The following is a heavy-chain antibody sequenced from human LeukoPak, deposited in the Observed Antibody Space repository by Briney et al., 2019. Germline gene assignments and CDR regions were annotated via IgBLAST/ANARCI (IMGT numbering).Heavy chain of an antibody. CDR3: AKIPQVSTTSVPNFDY. D-gene: IGHD2/OR15-2a*01. V-gene: IGHV3-23*01. Sequence: GGSLRLSCAASGFTFSNFGMSWVRQGPGKGPEWVSSITGSDLSTYYADSVKGRFTISRDNSRNTLYLQMISLRAEDTGVYYCAKIPQVSTTSVPNFDYWGQGTLVTVSS. CDR2: ITGSDLST. CDR1: GFTFSNFG. J-gene: IGHJ4*02.